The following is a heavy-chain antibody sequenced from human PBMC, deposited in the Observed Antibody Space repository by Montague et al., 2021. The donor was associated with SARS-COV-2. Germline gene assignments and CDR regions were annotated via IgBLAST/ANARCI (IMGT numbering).Heavy chain of an antibody. CDR3: ARPKYSSSWYVDY. D-gene: IGHD6-13*01. CDR1: GGSISSSSYY. Sequence: SETLSLTCTVSGGSISSSSYYWGWIRQPPGKGLEWIGSIYYSGSTYYNPSLKSRVTISVDTSMNQFSLKLSSVTAADTAVYYCARPKYSSSWYVDYWGQGTLVTVSS. J-gene: IGHJ4*02. V-gene: IGHV4-39*01. CDR2: IYYSGST.